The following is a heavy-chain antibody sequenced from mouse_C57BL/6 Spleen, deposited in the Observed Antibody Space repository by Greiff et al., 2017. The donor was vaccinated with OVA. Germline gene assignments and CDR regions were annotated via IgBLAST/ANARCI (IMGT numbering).Heavy chain of an antibody. CDR1: GYTFTDYE. V-gene: IGHV1-15*01. J-gene: IGHJ4*01. CDR3: TPYYGSSYYAMDY. Sequence: QVQLQQSGAELVRPGASVTLSCKALGYTFTDYEMHWVKQTPVHGLEWIGAIDPETGGTAYNQKFKGKAILTADKSSSTAYMELRSLTSEDSAVYYCTPYYGSSYYAMDYWGQGTSVTVSS. D-gene: IGHD1-1*01. CDR2: IDPETGGT.